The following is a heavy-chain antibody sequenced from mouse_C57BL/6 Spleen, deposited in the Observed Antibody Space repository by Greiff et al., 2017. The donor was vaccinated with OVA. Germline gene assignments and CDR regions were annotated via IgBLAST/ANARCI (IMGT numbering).Heavy chain of an antibody. CDR2: IYPGDGDT. J-gene: IGHJ4*01. CDR1: GYAFSSYW. Sequence: QVQLQQSGAELVKPGASVKISCKASGYAFSSYWMNWVKQRPGKGLEWIGQIYPGDGDTNYNGKFKGKATLTADKSSSTAYLQLSSLTSEDSAVYYCARSRFITTGVAHYYAMDDWGQGTSVTVSS. CDR3: ARSRFITTGVAHYYAMDD. V-gene: IGHV1-80*01. D-gene: IGHD1-1*01.